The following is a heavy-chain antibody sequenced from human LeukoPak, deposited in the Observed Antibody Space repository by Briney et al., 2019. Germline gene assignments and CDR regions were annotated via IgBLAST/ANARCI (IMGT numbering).Heavy chain of an antibody. J-gene: IGHJ6*04. D-gene: IGHD4-17*01. V-gene: IGHV4-38-2*01. CDR1: GYSISSGYY. CDR3: ARLYTVTTWVDV. Sequence: SETLSLTCAVSGYSISSGYYWGWIRQPPGKGLEWIGSIYHSGSTYYNPSLKSRVTISVDTSKNQFSLKLGSVTAADTAVYYCARLYTVTTWVDVWGKGTTVTVSS. CDR2: IYHSGST.